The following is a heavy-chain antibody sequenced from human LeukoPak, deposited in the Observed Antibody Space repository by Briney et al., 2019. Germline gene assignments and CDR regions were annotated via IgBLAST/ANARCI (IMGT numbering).Heavy chain of an antibody. V-gene: IGHV3-30-3*01. CDR1: GFTFSSYA. J-gene: IGHJ4*02. CDR3: ARDREIRDGYNGLDH. D-gene: IGHD5-24*01. CDR2: ISYDGSNR. Sequence: GGSLRLSCAASGFTFSSYAMHWVRQAPGKGLEWVAVISYDGSNRYYSDSVKGRFTISRDNSKNTLYLQMNSLRAEDTAVYYCARDREIRDGYNGLDHWGQGTLVTVSS.